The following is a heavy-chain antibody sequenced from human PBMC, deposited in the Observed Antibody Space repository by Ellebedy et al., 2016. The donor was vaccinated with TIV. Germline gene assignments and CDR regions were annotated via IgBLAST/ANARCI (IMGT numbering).Heavy chain of an antibody. J-gene: IGHJ5*02. D-gene: IGHD3-10*01. CDR3: AKTIWFGDLRIDP. CDR2: IFYTGST. Sequence: MPSETLSLTCTVSGGSIGTYYWSWNRQPTEKGLEWIGYIFYTGSTNYNPSLKNRVTMSLDTSKNQFSLKLSSVTAADTAVYYCAKTIWFGDLRIDPWGQGILVTVSS. CDR1: GGSIGTYY. V-gene: IGHV4-59*01.